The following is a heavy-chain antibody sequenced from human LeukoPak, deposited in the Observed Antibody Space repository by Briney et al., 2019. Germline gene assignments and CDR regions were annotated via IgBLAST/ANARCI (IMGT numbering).Heavy chain of an antibody. CDR2: IYYTGST. Sequence: SETLSLTCTVSGGSISSSSYYWGWVRQPPGGGLEWIGRIYYTGSTYYNSALNSRLTISVDTSKNQFSLNLASVTATDTAVYYCASHRHNGGHHFWGQGTLVTVSS. V-gene: IGHV4-39*01. CDR1: GGSISSSSYY. CDR3: ASHRHNGGHHF. J-gene: IGHJ4*02. D-gene: IGHD3-16*01.